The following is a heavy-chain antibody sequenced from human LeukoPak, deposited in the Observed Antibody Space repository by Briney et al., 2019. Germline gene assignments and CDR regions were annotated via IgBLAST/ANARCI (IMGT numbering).Heavy chain of an antibody. CDR1: GFTFSDYY. Sequence: PGGSLRLSCAASGFTFSDYYMSWIRQAPGKGLEWVSYISSSSSYTNYADSVKGRFTISRDNAKNSLYLQMNSLRAEDTAVNYCARERGYSSSWYRLDYWGQGTLVTVSS. D-gene: IGHD6-13*01. CDR3: ARERGYSSSWYRLDY. V-gene: IGHV3-11*06. J-gene: IGHJ4*02. CDR2: ISSSSSYT.